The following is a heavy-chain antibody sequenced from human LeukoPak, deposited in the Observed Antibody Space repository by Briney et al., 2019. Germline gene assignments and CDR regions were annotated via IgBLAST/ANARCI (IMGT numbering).Heavy chain of an antibody. CDR1: GFTFSSYG. J-gene: IGHJ5*02. V-gene: IGHV3-30*03. CDR2: ISYDGSNK. Sequence: GGSLRLSCAASGFTFSSYGMHWVRQAPGKGLEWVAVISYDGSNKYYVDSVKGRFTISRDNSKNTLYLQMNSLRAEDTAVYYCARGSDSSSWYSISRHHNNWFDPWGQGTLVTVSS. D-gene: IGHD6-13*01. CDR3: ARGSDSSSWYSISRHHNNWFDP.